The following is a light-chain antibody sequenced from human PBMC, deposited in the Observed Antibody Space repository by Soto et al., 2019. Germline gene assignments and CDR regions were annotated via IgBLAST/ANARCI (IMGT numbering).Light chain of an antibody. V-gene: IGKV3-15*01. CDR3: QQYNNWSLT. J-gene: IGKJ4*01. Sequence: EIVMTQSPSTLSVSPGERATLSCRASQSVAGNLAWYQQKPGQAPTLLMYGASTRATGIPARFRGSGSGTEFTLTISSLQSEDFGVYYCQQYNNWSLTFGGGTKVEIK. CDR2: GAS. CDR1: QSVAGN.